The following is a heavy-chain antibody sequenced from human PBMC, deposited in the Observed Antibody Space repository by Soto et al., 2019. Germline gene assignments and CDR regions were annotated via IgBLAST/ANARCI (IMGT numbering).Heavy chain of an antibody. V-gene: IGHV1-8*01. Sequence: QVQLVQSGAEVKKPGASVKVSCKASGYTFTSYDINWVRQATGQGLEWMGWMNPNSGNTGYAQKFQGRVTVTRNTAMSTAYMELSSLRSDDTAVYYCARGIAAADTPYYYYYMYVWGKGTTVTVSS. CDR3: ARGIAAADTPYYYYYMYV. J-gene: IGHJ6*03. CDR1: GYTFTSYD. CDR2: MNPNSGNT. D-gene: IGHD6-13*01.